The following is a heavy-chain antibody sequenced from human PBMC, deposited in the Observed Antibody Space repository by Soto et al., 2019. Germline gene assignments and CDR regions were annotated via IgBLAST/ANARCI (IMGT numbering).Heavy chain of an antibody. CDR3: ARGLVGAIIEFDP. D-gene: IGHD1-26*01. CDR1: GGSISSSSYY. V-gene: IGHV4-39*07. J-gene: IGHJ5*02. CDR2: INHSGST. Sequence: SETLSLTCTVSGGSISSSSYYWGWIRQPPGKGLEWIGEINHSGSTNYNPSLKSRVTISVDTSKNQFSLKLSSVTAADTAVYYCARGLVGAIIEFDPWGQGTLVTVSS.